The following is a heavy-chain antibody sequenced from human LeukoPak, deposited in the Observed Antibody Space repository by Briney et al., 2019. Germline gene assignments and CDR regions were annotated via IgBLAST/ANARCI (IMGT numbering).Heavy chain of an antibody. CDR1: GFTFSSYG. D-gene: IGHD3-10*01. V-gene: IGHV3-30*02. J-gene: IGHJ3*02. CDR2: IRYDGSNK. Sequence: PGGSLRLSCAASGFTFSSYGMHWVRQAPGKGLEWVAFIRYDGSNKYYADSVKGRSTISRDNSKNTLYLQMNSLRAEDTAVYYCAKEHSAFDAFDIWGQGTMVTVSS. CDR3: AKEHSAFDAFDI.